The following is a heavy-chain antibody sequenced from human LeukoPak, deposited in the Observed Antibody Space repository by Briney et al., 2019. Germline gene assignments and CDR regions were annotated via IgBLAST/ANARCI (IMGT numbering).Heavy chain of an antibody. CDR3: ARDGVTFGGVIVPFDP. Sequence: SETLSLTCAVYGGSFSGYYWSWIRQPPGKGLEWIGEINHSGSTNYNPSLKSRVTISVDTSKNQFSLKLSSVTAADTAVYYCARDGVTFGGVIVPFDPWGQGTLVTVSS. D-gene: IGHD3-16*02. CDR1: GGSFSGYY. J-gene: IGHJ5*02. CDR2: INHSGST. V-gene: IGHV4-34*01.